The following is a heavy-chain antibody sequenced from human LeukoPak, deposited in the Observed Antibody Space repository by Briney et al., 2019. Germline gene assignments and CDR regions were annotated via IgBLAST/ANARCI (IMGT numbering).Heavy chain of an antibody. CDR3: AKDPLSSRLLWFGELPNY. J-gene: IGHJ4*02. D-gene: IGHD3-10*01. CDR1: GFTFSNYA. CDR2: ISGSGGST. V-gene: IGHV3-23*01. Sequence: PGGSLRLSCAASGFTFSNYAMSWVRQAPGKGLEWVSAISGSGGSTYYADSVKGRFTISRDNSKNTLYLQMNSLRAEDTAVYYCAKDPLSSRLLWFGELPNYWGQGTLVTVSS.